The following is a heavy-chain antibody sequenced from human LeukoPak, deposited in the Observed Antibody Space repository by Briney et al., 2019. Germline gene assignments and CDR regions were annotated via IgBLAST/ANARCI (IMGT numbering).Heavy chain of an antibody. D-gene: IGHD3-22*01. Sequence: SETLSLTCAVYGGSFSGYYWSWIRQPPGKGLEWIGEIIHSGSTNYNPSLKSRVTVSVDTSKNQFSLKLSSVTAADTAVYYCARQFYYDSSGHNWFDPWGQGTLVTVSP. V-gene: IGHV4-34*12. J-gene: IGHJ5*02. CDR1: GGSFSGYY. CDR2: IIHSGST. CDR3: ARQFYYDSSGHNWFDP.